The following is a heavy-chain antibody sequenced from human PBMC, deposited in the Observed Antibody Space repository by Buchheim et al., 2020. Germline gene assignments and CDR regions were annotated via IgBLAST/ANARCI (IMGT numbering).Heavy chain of an antibody. J-gene: IGHJ6*02. D-gene: IGHD3-3*01. CDR3: ARSITIFGVVIPFHGMDV. CDR1: GYTFTSYY. CDR2: INPSGGST. Sequence: QVQLVQSGAEVKKPGASVKVSCKASGYTFTSYYMHWVRQAPGQGLEWMGIINPSGGSTSYAQKFQGRVTMTRDTSTRPVYMELSSLRSEDTAVYYCARSITIFGVVIPFHGMDVWGQGTT. V-gene: IGHV1-46*03.